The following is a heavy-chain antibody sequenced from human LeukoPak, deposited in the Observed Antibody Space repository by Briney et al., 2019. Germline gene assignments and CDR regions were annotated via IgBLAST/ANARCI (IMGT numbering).Heavy chain of an antibody. CDR2: IGRSSSDI. Sequence: PGGSLRLSCAASGFTFSDYYVNWIRQAPGKGLEYVSYIGRSSSDIKYADSVRGRFTISRDNAKNSVFLQMNSLRDEDTAVYFCASYGPESYLVNWGQGTLVTVSS. V-gene: IGHV3-11*06. CDR3: ASYGPESYLVN. J-gene: IGHJ4*02. CDR1: GFTFSDYY. D-gene: IGHD3-10*01.